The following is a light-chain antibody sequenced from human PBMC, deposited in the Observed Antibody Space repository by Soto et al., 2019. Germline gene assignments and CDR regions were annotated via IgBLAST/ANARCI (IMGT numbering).Light chain of an antibody. CDR2: GNI. CDR3: QSYDSGLTVV. J-gene: IGLJ2*01. Sequence: QSVLTQPPSVSGAPGQRVTISCTGSSSNIGAGYDVHWYQQVPGTAPKLLIYGNINRPSGVPDRFSGAKSGTSASLAITGLXXXXXAXXYCQSYDSGLTVVFGGGTKLTVL. V-gene: IGLV1-40*01. CDR1: SSNIGAGYD.